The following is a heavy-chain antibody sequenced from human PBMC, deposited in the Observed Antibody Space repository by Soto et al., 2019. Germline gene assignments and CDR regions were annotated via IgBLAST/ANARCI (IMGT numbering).Heavy chain of an antibody. D-gene: IGHD3-10*01. CDR2: INHSGST. Sequence: PSETLSLTCAVYGGSFSGYYWSWIRQPPGKGLEWIGEINHSGSTNYNPSLKSRVTISVDTSKNQFSLKLSSVTAADTAVYYCARVSDGSGSYYHDAFDIWGQGTMVNVSS. CDR1: GGSFSGYY. J-gene: IGHJ3*02. V-gene: IGHV4-34*01. CDR3: ARVSDGSGSYYHDAFDI.